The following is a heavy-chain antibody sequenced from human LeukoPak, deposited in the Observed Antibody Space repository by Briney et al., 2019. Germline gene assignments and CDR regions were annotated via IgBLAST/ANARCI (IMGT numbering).Heavy chain of an antibody. CDR1: GFTFSSYA. V-gene: IGHV3-30-3*01. D-gene: IGHD2-8*01. Sequence: GGSLRLSCAASGFTFSSYAMHWVRQAPGKGLEWVAVISYDGSNKYYADSVKGRFTISRDNSKNTLYLQMNSLRDEDTAVYYCARRLKKSWFDPWGQGTLVTVSS. J-gene: IGHJ5*02. CDR3: ARRLKKSWFDP. CDR2: ISYDGSNK.